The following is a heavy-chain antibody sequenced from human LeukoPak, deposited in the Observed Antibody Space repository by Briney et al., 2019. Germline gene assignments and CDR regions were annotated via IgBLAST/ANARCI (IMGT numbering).Heavy chain of an antibody. J-gene: IGHJ4*02. Sequence: PGGSLRLSCAASGFTFSNYAMSWVRQAPGKGLEWVSAISGSGDSTYYADSVKGRSTISRDSSMETLYLQMNSLRAEDTATYFCAKRLSFGVAIGDFDYWGQRTLVTVSS. V-gene: IGHV3-23*01. CDR1: GFTFSNYA. CDR2: ISGSGDST. D-gene: IGHD3-3*01. CDR3: AKRLSFGVAIGDFDY.